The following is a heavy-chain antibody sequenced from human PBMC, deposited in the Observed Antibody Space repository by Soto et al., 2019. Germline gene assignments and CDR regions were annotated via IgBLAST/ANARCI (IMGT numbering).Heavy chain of an antibody. V-gene: IGHV2-5*02. J-gene: IGHJ5*01. Sequence: SGPTLVNPTQTLTLTCTFSGFSLSTSGVGVGWIRQPPGKALEWLALIYWDDDKRYSASLNSRLTITKDTSKNQVVLTMTNVDPVDTATYYCAHAMLYCTGGSCSTWFDSWGPGTLVTVSS. CDR3: AHAMLYCTGGSCSTWFDS. CDR1: GFSLSTSGVG. D-gene: IGHD2-15*01. CDR2: IYWDDDK.